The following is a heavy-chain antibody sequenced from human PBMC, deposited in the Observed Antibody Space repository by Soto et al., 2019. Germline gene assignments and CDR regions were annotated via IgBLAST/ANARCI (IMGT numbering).Heavy chain of an antibody. D-gene: IGHD5-12*01. CDR1: GGSISSYY. CDR2: IYYSGST. Sequence: PSETLSLICTVSGGSISSYYWSWIRQPPGKGLEWIGYIYYSGSTNYNPSLKSRVTISVDTSKNQFSLKLSSVTAADTAVYYCARDQSGYDSVWFDPWGQGTLVTVSS. V-gene: IGHV4-59*01. CDR3: ARDQSGYDSVWFDP. J-gene: IGHJ5*02.